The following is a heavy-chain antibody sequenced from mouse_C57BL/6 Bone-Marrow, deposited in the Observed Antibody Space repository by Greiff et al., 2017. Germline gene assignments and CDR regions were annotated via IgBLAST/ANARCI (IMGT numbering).Heavy chain of an antibody. V-gene: IGHV2-9-1*01. CDR1: GFSLTSYA. CDR3: ARCVTTVVAPPWYFDV. D-gene: IGHD1-1*01. Sequence: QVTLKESGPGLVAPSQSLSITCTVSGFSLTSYAISWVRQPPGKGLEWLGVIWTGGGTNYTSALKSRLSISKDNSKSQVFLKRNSLQTDDTARYYCARCVTTVVAPPWYFDVWGTGTTVTVSS. J-gene: IGHJ1*03. CDR2: IWTGGGT.